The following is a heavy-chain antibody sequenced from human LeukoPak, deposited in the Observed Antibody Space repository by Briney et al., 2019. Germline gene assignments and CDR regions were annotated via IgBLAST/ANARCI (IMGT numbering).Heavy chain of an antibody. CDR3: ARDPEGFGATYFDY. J-gene: IGHJ4*02. Sequence: PGGSLRLSCVASGFSFSSYNMNWVRQAPGKGLEWVSSISRNASNIYYADSVKGRFTISRDNAKNSFYLQMNSLRAEDTAVFYCARDPEGFGATYFDYWGQGTLVTVSS. V-gene: IGHV3-21*01. CDR2: ISRNASNI. CDR1: GFSFSSYN. D-gene: IGHD3-16*01.